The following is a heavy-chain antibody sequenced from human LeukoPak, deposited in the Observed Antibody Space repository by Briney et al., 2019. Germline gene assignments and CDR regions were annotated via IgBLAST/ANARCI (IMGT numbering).Heavy chain of an antibody. D-gene: IGHD3-10*01. V-gene: IGHV4-61*01. CDR3: ARSTGSVRIDY. CDR2: IYYSGST. Sequence: SETLSLTCTVSGGSISSSSYYWSWIRQPPGKGLEWIGYIYYSGSTNYNPSLKSRVTISVDTSKNQFSLKLSSVTAADTAVYYCARSTGSVRIDYWGQGTLVTVSS. J-gene: IGHJ4*02. CDR1: GGSISSSSYY.